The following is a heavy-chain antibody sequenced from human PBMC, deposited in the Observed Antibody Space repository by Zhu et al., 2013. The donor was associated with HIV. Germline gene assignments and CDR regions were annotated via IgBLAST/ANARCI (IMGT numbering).Heavy chain of an antibody. CDR2: VSTFNGNT. Sequence: QVQLVQSGAAVKKPGASVEVSCKASGYTFTNFGIHWVRQAPGQGLEWMGWVSTFNGNTKYEQKYQGRVSMTTDTSTRTAYMELRSLRSDDTAVYYCARGEVRDTHDAFDYWGQGTVVAVSS. V-gene: IGHV1-18*01. CDR3: ARGEVRDTHDAFDY. D-gene: IGHD2-15*01. J-gene: IGHJ4*02. CDR1: GYTFTNFG.